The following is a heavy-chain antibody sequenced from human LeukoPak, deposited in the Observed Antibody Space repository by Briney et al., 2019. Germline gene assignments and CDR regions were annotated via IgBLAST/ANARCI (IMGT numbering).Heavy chain of an antibody. CDR3: ARADYGGNSDYYYYGMDV. D-gene: IGHD4-23*01. V-gene: IGHV1-46*01. CDR1: GYTFTSYY. J-gene: IGHJ6*02. CDR2: INPSGGST. Sequence: ASVKVSCKASGYTFTSYYMHWVRQAPGQGLEWMGIINPSGGSTSYAQKFQGRVTMTRDTSTSTVYMELSSLRSEDTAVYYCARADYGGNSDYYYYGMDVWGQGTRVTVSS.